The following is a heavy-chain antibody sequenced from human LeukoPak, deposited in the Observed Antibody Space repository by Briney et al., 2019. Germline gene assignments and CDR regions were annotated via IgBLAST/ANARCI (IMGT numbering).Heavy chain of an antibody. Sequence: GASVKVSCKASGYTFSNYGLSWVRQAPGQGLEWMGWISAYNGDTTFAQNVQDRLTLTTDTSTSTGYMELRSLRSDDTAIYFCAGVHQRGDYNYLDPWGQGTLVTVSS. J-gene: IGHJ5*02. CDR2: ISAYNGDT. V-gene: IGHV1-18*01. D-gene: IGHD5-24*01. CDR3: AGVHQRGDYNYLDP. CDR1: GYTFSNYG.